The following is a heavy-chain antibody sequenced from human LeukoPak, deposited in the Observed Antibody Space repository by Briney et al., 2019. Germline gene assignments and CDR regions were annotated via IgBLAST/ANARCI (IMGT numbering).Heavy chain of an antibody. V-gene: IGHV3-23*01. CDR1: GFTFSSYT. CDR3: AREQNIRGVIIIVDS. J-gene: IGHJ4*02. CDR2: ISSSGGGT. D-gene: IGHD3-10*01. Sequence: GGSLRLSCAASGFTFSSYTMNWVRQAQGPGLEWVSSISSSGGGTYYADSVNGRFTISRDNSKNTLYLEVNGLRAADTAIYYCAREQNIRGVIIIVDSWGQGTLVTVSS.